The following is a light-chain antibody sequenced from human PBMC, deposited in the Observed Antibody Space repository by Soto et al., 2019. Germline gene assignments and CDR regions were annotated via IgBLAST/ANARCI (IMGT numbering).Light chain of an antibody. J-gene: IGKJ1*01. CDR3: QKYNTAPWT. CDR1: QDISNY. CDR2: AAS. V-gene: IGKV1-27*01. Sequence: DIQMTQSPSSLSASIGDRVTITCRASQDISNYLAWYQQKPGKVPKLLIYAASTSQSGVPSRFSGSGSGTDFTLTISSLQPEDVATYYCQKYNTAPWTFGQGTKVEIK.